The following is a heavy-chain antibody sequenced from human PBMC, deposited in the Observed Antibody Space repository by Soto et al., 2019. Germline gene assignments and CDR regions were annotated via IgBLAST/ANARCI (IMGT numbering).Heavy chain of an antibody. V-gene: IGHV1-2*02. Sequence: GXSVKVSCKASVYTFTGYYMHWVRQAPGQGLEWMGWINPNSGGTNYAQKFQGRVTMTRDTSISTAYMELSRLRSDDTAVYYCATINYDILNGYYYYYGMDVWGQGTTVTVSS. CDR1: VYTFTGYY. D-gene: IGHD3-9*01. J-gene: IGHJ6*02. CDR3: ATINYDILNGYYYYYGMDV. CDR2: INPNSGGT.